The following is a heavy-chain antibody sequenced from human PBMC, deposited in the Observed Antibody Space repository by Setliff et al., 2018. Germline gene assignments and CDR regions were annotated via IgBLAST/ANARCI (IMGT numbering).Heavy chain of an antibody. CDR1: GGGSINNYY. Sequence: SETLSLTCTVSGGGSINNYYWSWVRQSPGKGLEWIGFVHFGGDTNYDPSLKSRVTISVDTSKNQFSLRLKSVTAADTAIYYCTRSSNFWNGYLFDWWGQGSLVTVSS. CDR3: TRSSNFWNGYLFDW. V-gene: IGHV4-59*08. J-gene: IGHJ4*02. D-gene: IGHD3-3*01. CDR2: VHFGGDT.